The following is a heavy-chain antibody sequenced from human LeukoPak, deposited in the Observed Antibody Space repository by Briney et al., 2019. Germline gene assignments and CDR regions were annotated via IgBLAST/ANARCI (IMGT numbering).Heavy chain of an antibody. D-gene: IGHD4-17*01. CDR1: GGTFSSYA. CDR3: AREGNGDYAGEAYYFDY. Sequence: SVKVSCKASGGTFSSYASSWVRQAPGQGLEGMGGSIPKFGTANYAQTFQGRVTITADKSTSTAYIELSSLRSEDTAVYYCAREGNGDYAGEAYYFDYWGQGTLVPVSS. CDR2: SIPKFGTA. V-gene: IGHV1-69*06. J-gene: IGHJ4*02.